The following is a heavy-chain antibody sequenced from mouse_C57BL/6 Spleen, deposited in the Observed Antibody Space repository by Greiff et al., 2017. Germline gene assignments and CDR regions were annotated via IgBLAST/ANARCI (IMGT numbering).Heavy chain of an antibody. CDR1: GFTFSSYA. CDR3: ARSSSYAWFAY. V-gene: IGHV5-4*01. J-gene: IGHJ3*01. CDR2: ISDGGSYT. D-gene: IGHD1-1*01. Sequence: EVQVVESGGGLVKPGGSLKLSCAASGFTFSSYAMSWVRQTPEKRLEWVATISDGGSYTYYPDNVKGRFTISRDNAKNNLYLQMSHLKSEDTAMYYCARSSSYAWFAYWGQGTLVTVSA.